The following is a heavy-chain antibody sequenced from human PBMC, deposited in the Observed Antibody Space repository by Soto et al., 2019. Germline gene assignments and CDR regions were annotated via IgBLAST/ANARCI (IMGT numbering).Heavy chain of an antibody. CDR1: GGSISSGGYY. V-gene: IGHV4-31*03. J-gene: IGHJ6*02. CDR2: IYYSGST. Sequence: QVQLQESGPGLVKPSQTLSLTCTVSGGSISSGGYYWSWIRQHPGKGLEWIGYIYYSGSTYYNPSLTGRVTISVDTSKSQFSLKLSSVTAAATAVYYCARDHVRYSERVRGYGMAVWGQGTTVTVSS. CDR3: ARDHVRYSERVRGYGMAV. D-gene: IGHD3-9*01.